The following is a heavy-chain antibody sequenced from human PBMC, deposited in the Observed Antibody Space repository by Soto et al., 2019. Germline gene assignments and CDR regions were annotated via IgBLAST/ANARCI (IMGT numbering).Heavy chain of an antibody. Sequence: GASVKVSCKASGSGFINSGIQWVRQAHGQRLEWIGWIVVASGQTNYAQSFRGRVAITRDTSTATAYIELTGLTSEDTAVYFCSADRPDIGVGWWVWGQGTTVTVS. V-gene: IGHV1-58*02. J-gene: IGHJ6*02. D-gene: IGHD2-15*01. CDR1: GSGFINSG. CDR2: IVVASGQT. CDR3: SADRPDIGVGWWV.